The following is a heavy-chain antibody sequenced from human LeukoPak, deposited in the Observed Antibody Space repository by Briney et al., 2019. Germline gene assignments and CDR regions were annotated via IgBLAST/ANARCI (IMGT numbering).Heavy chain of an antibody. D-gene: IGHD6-6*01. CDR3: ARVASSSAGGVDY. Sequence: SETLSLTCTVSGASTRSNNYYWAWIRQPPGKGLEWIGSIYYLGTTYDNPSLKGRVTISIDTSKNQFSLKLRSVTASDTAVYYCARVASSSAGGVDYWGQGTLVAVSS. J-gene: IGHJ4*02. CDR2: IYYLGTT. V-gene: IGHV4-39*01. CDR1: GASTRSNNYY.